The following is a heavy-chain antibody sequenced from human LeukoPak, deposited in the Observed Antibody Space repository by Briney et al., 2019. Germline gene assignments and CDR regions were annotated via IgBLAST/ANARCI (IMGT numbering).Heavy chain of an antibody. J-gene: IGHJ4*02. V-gene: IGHV3-7*05. CDR2: IKQDGSEK. D-gene: IGHD3-22*01. CDR3: ARDYYYESSGSVY. Sequence: GGSLRLSCAASGFTFSSYWISWVRQAPGKGLEWVANIKQDGSEKYYVDSVKGRFTISRDNAKNSLYLQMNSLRAEDTAVYYCARDYYYESSGSVYWGQGTQVTVSS. CDR1: GFTFSSYW.